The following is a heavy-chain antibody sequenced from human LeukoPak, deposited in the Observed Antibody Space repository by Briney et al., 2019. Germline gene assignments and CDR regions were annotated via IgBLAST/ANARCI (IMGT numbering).Heavy chain of an antibody. CDR2: ISWNSGSI. J-gene: IGHJ6*02. CDR1: GFTFDDYA. D-gene: IGHD3-16*01. V-gene: IGHV3-9*01. Sequence: SLRLSCAASGFTFDDYAMHWVRQAPGKGLEWVSGISWNSGSIGYADSVKGRFTISRDNAKNSLYLQMNSLRAEDTALYYCAKGGVVEKTDYYYYYGMDVWGQGTTVTVSS. CDR3: AKGGVVEKTDYYYYYGMDV.